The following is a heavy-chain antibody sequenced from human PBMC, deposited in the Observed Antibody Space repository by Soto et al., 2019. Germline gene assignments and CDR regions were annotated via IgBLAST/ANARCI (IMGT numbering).Heavy chain of an antibody. V-gene: IGHV4-31*03. CDR1: GGSISSGGYY. J-gene: IGHJ4*02. CDR2: IYYSGST. D-gene: IGHD1-26*01. CDR3: ARDGKEGISD. Sequence: PSETLSLTCTVSGGSISSGGYYWSWIRQHPGKGLEWIGYIYYSGSTYYNPSLKSRVTISVDTSKNQFSLKLSSVTAADTAVYYCARDGKEGISDWGQGTLVTGSS.